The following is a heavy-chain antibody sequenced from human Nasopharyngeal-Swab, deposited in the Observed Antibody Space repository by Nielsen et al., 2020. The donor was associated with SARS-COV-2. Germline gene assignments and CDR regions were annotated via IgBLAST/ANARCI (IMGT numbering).Heavy chain of an antibody. CDR2: ISSSGSTI. CDR3: ARDSSGYWAWYFNL. D-gene: IGHD3-22*01. Sequence: GESLKISCAASGFTFSDYYMSWIRQAPGKGLEWVSYISSSGSTIYYADSVKGRFTISRDNAKNSLYLQMNSLRAEDTAVYYCARDSSGYWAWYFNLWGRGTLVTVSS. J-gene: IGHJ2*01. CDR1: GFTFSDYY. V-gene: IGHV3-11*01.